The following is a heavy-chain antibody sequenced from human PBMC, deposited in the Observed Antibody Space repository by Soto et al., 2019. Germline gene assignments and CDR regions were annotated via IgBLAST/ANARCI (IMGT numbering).Heavy chain of an antibody. CDR3: ARDERGGPAAILEYCTNGVCNTGGRGGSAP. CDR1: GFTFSSYS. J-gene: IGHJ5*02. D-gene: IGHD2-8*01. Sequence: PGGSLRLSCAASGFTFSSYSMNWVRQAPGKGLEWVSSISSSSSYIYYADSVKGRFTISRDNAKNSLYLQMNSLRAEDTAVYYCARDERGGPAAILEYCTNGVCNTGGRGGSAPWGKGTLVPVSS. V-gene: IGHV3-21*01. CDR2: ISSSSSYI.